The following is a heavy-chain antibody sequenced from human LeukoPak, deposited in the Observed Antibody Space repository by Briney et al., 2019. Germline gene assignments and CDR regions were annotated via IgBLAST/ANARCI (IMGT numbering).Heavy chain of an antibody. CDR2: IYTSGST. Sequence: PSETLSLTCTVPGGSISSYYWSWIRQPAGKGLEWLGRIYTSGSTNYNPSLKSRVTMSVDTSKNQFSLKLSSVTAADTAVYYCIGGSWVKSAYAFDIWGQGTMVTVSS. V-gene: IGHV4-4*07. J-gene: IGHJ3*02. CDR3: IGGSWVKSAYAFDI. D-gene: IGHD2-15*01. CDR1: GGSISSYY.